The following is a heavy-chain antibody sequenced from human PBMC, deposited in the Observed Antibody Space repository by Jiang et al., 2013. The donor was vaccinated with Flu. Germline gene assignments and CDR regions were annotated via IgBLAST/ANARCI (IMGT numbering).Heavy chain of an antibody. D-gene: IGHD3-10*01. CDR2: IYYSGST. J-gene: IGHJ5*02. V-gene: IGHV4-39*01. CDR1: GGSISSSSYY. CDR3: ARRPLGRSGWFDP. Sequence: GSGLVKPSETLSLTCTVSGGSISSSSYYWGWIRQPPGKGLEWIGSIYYSGSTYYNPSLKSRVTISVDTSKNQFSLKLGSVTAADTAVYYCARRPLGRSGWFDPWGQGTLVTVSS.